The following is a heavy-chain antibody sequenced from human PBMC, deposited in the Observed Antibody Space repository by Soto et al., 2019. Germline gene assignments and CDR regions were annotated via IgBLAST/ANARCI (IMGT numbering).Heavy chain of an antibody. D-gene: IGHD6-19*01. CDR3: AKVPTYSSGFFRRDYYYYYGMDV. CDR2: ISYDGSNK. CDR1: GFTFSSYG. V-gene: IGHV3-30*18. J-gene: IGHJ6*02. Sequence: VGSLRLSCAASGFTFSSYGMHWVRQAPGKGLEWVAVISYDGSNKYYADSVKGRFTISRDNSKNTLYLQMNSLRAEDTAVYYCAKVPTYSSGFFRRDYYYYYGMDVWGQGTTVTVSS.